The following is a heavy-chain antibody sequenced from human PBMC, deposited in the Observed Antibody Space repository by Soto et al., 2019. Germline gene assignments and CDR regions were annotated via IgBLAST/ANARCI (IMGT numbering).Heavy chain of an antibody. J-gene: IGHJ4*02. CDR1: GSGFW. CDR3: VRQHRLDSNAWYICGQ. D-gene: IGHD6-19*01. V-gene: IGHV5-51*01. Sequence: GESLKISCNSTGSGFWIAWVRQIPGKGLEWKGSIYPGDSDTRYNPSFQGLVTISADRFISASYLQWTSLKASDTAMYYCVRQHRLDSNAWYICGQRARGT. CDR2: IYPGDSDT.